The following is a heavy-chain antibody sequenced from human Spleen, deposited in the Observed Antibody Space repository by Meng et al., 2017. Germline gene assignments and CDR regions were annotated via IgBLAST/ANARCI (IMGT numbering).Heavy chain of an antibody. CDR3: ACLHTHLTDMVHDY. CDR1: GFSINNQD. J-gene: IGHJ4*02. D-gene: IGHD3-9*01. Sequence: GESLKTSCAVSGFSINNQDMNWVRVAPGKRLEWISYISVIDVPHHVDSVKGRFTISRDNAKNSIFLQMNSLRGDDTAVYFCACLHTHLTDMVHDYWGQGTLVTVSS. V-gene: IGHV3-48*03. CDR2: ISVIDVP.